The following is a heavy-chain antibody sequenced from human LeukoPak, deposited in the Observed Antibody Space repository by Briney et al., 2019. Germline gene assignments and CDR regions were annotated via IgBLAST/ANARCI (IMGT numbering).Heavy chain of an antibody. CDR2: INPNSGGT. CDR3: ARGRPGDYFDY. D-gene: IGHD6-25*01. Sequence: ASVKVSCKASRYTFTRYFIHWVRQAPGQGLEWMGWINPNSGGTSYLQSFQGRVTMTRDTSISTAYMDLSRLRSDDTAVYYCARGRPGDYFDYWGQGTLVTVSS. J-gene: IGHJ4*02. V-gene: IGHV1-2*02. CDR1: RYTFTRYF.